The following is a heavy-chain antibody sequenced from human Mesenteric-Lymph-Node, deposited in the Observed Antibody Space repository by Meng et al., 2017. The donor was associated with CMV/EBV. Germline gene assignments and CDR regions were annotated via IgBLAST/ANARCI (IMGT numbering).Heavy chain of an antibody. J-gene: IGHJ5*02. Sequence: SETLSLTCTVSGDSIRGGSYYWGWIRHPPGKGMEWIGNMYYSGSTYYNPSFSGRVTISVDTSRDQFSLKLSSVTAADTAVYYCARGQRHSIAAALSWFDPWGQGTLVTVSS. CDR1: GDSIRGGSYY. CDR2: MYYSGST. CDR3: ARGQRHSIAAALSWFDP. V-gene: IGHV4-39*07. D-gene: IGHD6-13*01.